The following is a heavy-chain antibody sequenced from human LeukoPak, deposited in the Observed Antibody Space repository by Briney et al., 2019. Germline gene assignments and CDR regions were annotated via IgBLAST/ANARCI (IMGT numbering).Heavy chain of an antibody. V-gene: IGHV5-51*01. CDR1: GYSFSSHW. CDR2: IYPADSDT. Sequence: GESLKISCKGSGYSFSSHWIGWVRQTPGKGLEWMGIIYPADSDTRYSPSFEGQVTISADKSISTAYLQWSSLKASDTAMYYCARGGQFYYYFDYWGQGTLVTVS. D-gene: IGHD3-10*01. CDR3: ARGGQFYYYFDY. J-gene: IGHJ4*02.